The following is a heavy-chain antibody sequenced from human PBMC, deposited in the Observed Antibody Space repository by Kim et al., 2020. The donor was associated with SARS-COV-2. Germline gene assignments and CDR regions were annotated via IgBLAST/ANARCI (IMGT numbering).Heavy chain of an antibody. CDR2: INPSGGST. CDR1: GYTFTSYY. J-gene: IGHJ4*02. D-gene: IGHD2-2*01. CDR3: AREGYCSSTSCYSFDY. Sequence: ASVKVSCKASGYTFTSYYIHWVRQAPGQGLEWMGIINPSGGSTSYAQKFQGRVTMTRDTSTSTVYMELSSLRSEDTAVYYCAREGYCSSTSCYSFDYWGQGTLVTVSS. V-gene: IGHV1-46*01.